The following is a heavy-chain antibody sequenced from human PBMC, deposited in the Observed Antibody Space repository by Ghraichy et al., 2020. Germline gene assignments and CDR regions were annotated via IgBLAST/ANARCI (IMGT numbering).Heavy chain of an antibody. D-gene: IGHD2-21*02. CDR3: ARDPIPAYCGGDCYSALWYFDL. V-gene: IGHV3-7*03. CDR1: GFTFSSYW. CDR2: IKQDGSEK. J-gene: IGHJ2*01. Sequence: GGSLRLSCAASGFTFSSYWMSWVRQAPGKGLEWVANIKQDGSEKYYVDSVKGRFTISRDNAKNSLYLQMNSLRAEDTAVYYCARDPIPAYCGGDCYSALWYFDLWGRGTLVTVSS.